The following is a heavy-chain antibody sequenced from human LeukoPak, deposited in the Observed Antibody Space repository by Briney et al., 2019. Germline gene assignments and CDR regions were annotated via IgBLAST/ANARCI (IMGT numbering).Heavy chain of an antibody. D-gene: IGHD3-22*01. CDR2: IIPIFGTA. Sequence: ASVKVSCKASGGTFSSYAISWVRQAPGQGLEWMGGIIPIFGTANYAQKFQGRVTITADESTSTAYMELSSLRSDDTAVYYCARVGSAWLGRSMDVWGKGTTVTVSS. CDR3: ARVGSAWLGRSMDV. V-gene: IGHV1-69*01. CDR1: GGTFSSYA. J-gene: IGHJ6*03.